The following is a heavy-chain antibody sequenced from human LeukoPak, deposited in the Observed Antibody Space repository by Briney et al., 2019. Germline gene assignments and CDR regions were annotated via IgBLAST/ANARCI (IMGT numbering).Heavy chain of an antibody. J-gene: IGHJ4*02. Sequence: GGSLRLSCAASGFTFSDYYMSWIRQAPGEGLEWVSYISGSGSSTKYADSVKGRFTISRDNAKNSLYLQMNGLRAEDTAVYYCARTTTVATLFDYWGQGTLVTVSS. CDR3: ARTTTVATLFDY. CDR1: GFTFSDYY. V-gene: IGHV3-11*03. CDR2: ISGSGSST. D-gene: IGHD4-17*01.